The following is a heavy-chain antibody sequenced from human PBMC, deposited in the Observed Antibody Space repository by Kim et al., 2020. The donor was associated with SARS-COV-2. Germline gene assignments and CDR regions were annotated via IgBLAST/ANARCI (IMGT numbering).Heavy chain of an antibody. V-gene: IGHV3-9*01. CDR3: AKDSAPSRGVSRI. D-gene: IGHD3-10*01. Sequence: GGSLRLSCAASGFTFDDYAMHWVRQAPGKGLEWVSGISWNSGSIGYADSVKGRFTISRDNAKNSLYLQMNSLRAEDTALYYCAKDSAPSRGVSRIWGQGTLFTVSS. J-gene: IGHJ4*02. CDR2: ISWNSGSI. CDR1: GFTFDDYA.